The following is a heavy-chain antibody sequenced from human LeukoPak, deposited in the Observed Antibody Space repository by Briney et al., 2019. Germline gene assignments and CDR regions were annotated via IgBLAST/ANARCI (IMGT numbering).Heavy chain of an antibody. D-gene: IGHD3-22*01. J-gene: IGHJ4*02. CDR3: ARGALYDDSSAY. CDR1: GGTFSSYA. CDR2: VIPIFGTA. Sequence: SVKVSCKASGGTFSSYAISWVRQAPGQGREWMGRVIPIFGTANYAQKFQGRVTITTDESTSTAYMELSSLRSEDTAVYYCARGALYDDSSAYWGQRTLVTVSS. V-gene: IGHV1-69*05.